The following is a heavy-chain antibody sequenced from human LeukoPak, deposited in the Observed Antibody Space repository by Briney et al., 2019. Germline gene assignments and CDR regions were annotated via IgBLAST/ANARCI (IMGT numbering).Heavy chain of an antibody. Sequence: GGSLRLSCAASGFTFSSYAMSWARQAPGKGLEWVSAISGSGGSTYYGDSVKGRFTITRDNSKNTLYLQMNSLRAEDTAVYYCATTIGGYNYGPSFDYWGQGTLVTVSS. D-gene: IGHD5-18*01. V-gene: IGHV3-23*01. CDR1: GFTFSSYA. J-gene: IGHJ4*02. CDR3: ATTIGGYNYGPSFDY. CDR2: ISGSGGST.